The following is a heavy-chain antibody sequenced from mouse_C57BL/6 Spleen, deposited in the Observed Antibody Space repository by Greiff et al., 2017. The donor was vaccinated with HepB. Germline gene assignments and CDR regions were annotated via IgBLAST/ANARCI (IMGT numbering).Heavy chain of an antibody. J-gene: IGHJ3*01. CDR2: ILPGSGST. Sequence: QVQLQQSGAELMKPGASVKLSCKAPGYTFTGYWIEWVKQRPGHGLEWIGEILPGSGSTNYNEKFKGKATFTADTSSNTAYMQLSSLTTEDSAIYYCARKRTTVVAEGFAYWGQGTLVTVSA. D-gene: IGHD1-1*01. CDR3: ARKRTTVVAEGFAY. CDR1: GYTFTGYW. V-gene: IGHV1-9*01.